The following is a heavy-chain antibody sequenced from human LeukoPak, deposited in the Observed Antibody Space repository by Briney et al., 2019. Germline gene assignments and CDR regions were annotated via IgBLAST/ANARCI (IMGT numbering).Heavy chain of an antibody. CDR1: GFTFSSYG. J-gene: IGHJ6*03. D-gene: IGHD3-10*01. CDR2: IRYDGSNK. V-gene: IGHV3-30*02. CDR3: AKDPTLWFGELPYPSYYYYYMDV. Sequence: GGSLRLSCAASGFTFSSYGMHWVRQAPGKGLEWVAFIRYDGSNKYYADSVKGRFTISRDNSKNTLYLQMNSLRAEDTAVYYCAKDPTLWFGELPYPSYYYYYMDVWGKGTTVTISS.